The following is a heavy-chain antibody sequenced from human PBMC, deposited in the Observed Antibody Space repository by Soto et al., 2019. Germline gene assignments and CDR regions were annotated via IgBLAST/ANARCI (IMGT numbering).Heavy chain of an antibody. D-gene: IGHD2-15*01. Sequence: EVQLVESGGGLIQPGGSLRLSCAASGFSVSNNYMSWVRQAPGKGLEWVSVVYADGSTYYGDSVKGRFTISRDKSKNTVYLQVNSLRAEDSAVYYCAMLRRGYYFDYWGQGTLVTVSS. CDR2: VYADGST. CDR3: AMLRRGYYFDY. CDR1: GFSVSNNY. V-gene: IGHV3-53*01. J-gene: IGHJ4*02.